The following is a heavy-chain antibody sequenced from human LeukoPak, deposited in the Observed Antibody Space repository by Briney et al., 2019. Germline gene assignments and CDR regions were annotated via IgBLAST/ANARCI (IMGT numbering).Heavy chain of an antibody. D-gene: IGHD3-22*01. CDR3: ARAGGGYYDSSGYYAYYFDY. Sequence: QSGGSLRLSCAASGFTFSSHSMSWVRQAPGKGLEWVAVISYDGSNKYYADSVKGRFTISRDNSKNTLYLQMNSLRAEDTAVYYCARAGGGYYDSSGYYAYYFDYWGQGTLVTVSS. V-gene: IGHV3-30*03. CDR1: GFTFSSHS. CDR2: ISYDGSNK. J-gene: IGHJ4*02.